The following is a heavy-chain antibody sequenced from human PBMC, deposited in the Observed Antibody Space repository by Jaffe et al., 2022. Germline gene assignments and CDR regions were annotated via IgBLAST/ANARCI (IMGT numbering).Heavy chain of an antibody. CDR2: FDPEDGET. Sequence: QVQLVQSGAEVKKPGASVKVSCKVSGYTLTELSMHWVRQAPGKGLEWMGGFDPEDGETIYAQKFQGRVTMTEDTSTDTAYMELSSLRSEDTAVYYCATGTAHWRFLEWRRLPYYYMDVWGKGTTVTVSS. CDR1: GYTLTELS. V-gene: IGHV1-24*01. D-gene: IGHD3-3*01. CDR3: ATGTAHWRFLEWRRLPYYYMDV. J-gene: IGHJ6*03.